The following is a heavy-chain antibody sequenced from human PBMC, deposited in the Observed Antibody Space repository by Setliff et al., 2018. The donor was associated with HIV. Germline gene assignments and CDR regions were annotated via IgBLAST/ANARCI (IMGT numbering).Heavy chain of an antibody. Sequence: SETLSLTCSVSGGSVGSGSYYWSWIRQSPGKGLEWLGYIYYSGSTTYNPSLKSRVTVSADTSKNQFSLNLSSVTAADTAVYYCARESPLERTTTSYYYYGLDVWGQGTTVTVSS. CDR3: ARESPLERTTTSYYYYGLDV. J-gene: IGHJ6*02. V-gene: IGHV4-61*01. CDR1: GGSVGSGSYY. D-gene: IGHD4-4*01. CDR2: IYYSGST.